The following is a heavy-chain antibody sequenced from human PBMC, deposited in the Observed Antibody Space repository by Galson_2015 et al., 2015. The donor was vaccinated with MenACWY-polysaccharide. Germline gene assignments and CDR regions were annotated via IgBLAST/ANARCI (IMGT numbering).Heavy chain of an antibody. CDR2: IFYSGST. CDR1: GGSLTPYY. D-gene: IGHD5-18*01. J-gene: IGHJ4*02. Sequence: ETLSLTCSVSGGSLTPYYWAWIRQPPGKGLEWIGCIFYSGSTKYSPSFNSRVTISVDTSNNQFSLKLSSVTAADTAVYYRARSPGGYNTGGQIDSWGQGSLVTVSS. V-gene: IGHV4-59*01. CDR3: ARSPGGYNTGGQIDS.